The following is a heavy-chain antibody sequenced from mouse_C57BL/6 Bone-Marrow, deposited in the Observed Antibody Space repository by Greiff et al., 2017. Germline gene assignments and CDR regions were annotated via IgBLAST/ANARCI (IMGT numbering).Heavy chain of an antibody. V-gene: IGHV1-61*01. CDR1: GYTFTSYW. D-gene: IGHD2-4*01. Sequence: VKLQQSGAELVRPGSSVKLSCKASGYTFTSYWMDWVKQRPGQGLEWIGNIYPSDSETHYNQKFKDKATLTVDKSSSTAYMQLSSLTSEDSAVYYCAIGIYYDYDWFAYWGQGTLVTVSA. CDR2: IYPSDSET. CDR3: AIGIYYDYDWFAY. J-gene: IGHJ3*01.